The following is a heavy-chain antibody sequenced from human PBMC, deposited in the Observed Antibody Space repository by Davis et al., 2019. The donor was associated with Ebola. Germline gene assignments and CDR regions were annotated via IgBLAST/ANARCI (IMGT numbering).Heavy chain of an antibody. CDR1: GGSLSGYY. CDR2: INHSGST. Sequence: MPSETLSLTCAVYGGSLSGYYWSWIRQPPGKGLEWIGEINHSGSTNYNPSLKSRVTISVDTSKNQFSLKLSSVTAADMAVYYCARDFRLYSSSWYKGVDVWGQGTTVTVSS. CDR3: ARDFRLYSSSWYKGVDV. J-gene: IGHJ6*02. D-gene: IGHD6-13*01. V-gene: IGHV4-34*01.